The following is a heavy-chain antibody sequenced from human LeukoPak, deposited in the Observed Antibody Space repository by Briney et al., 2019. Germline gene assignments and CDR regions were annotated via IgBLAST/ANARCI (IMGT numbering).Heavy chain of an antibody. CDR1: GVSISSGGNS. CDR3: ARGDIVGGTFDR. Sequence: SETLSLTCAVSGVSISSGGNSWHWIRQPPGKSLEWIGYSYHSGNTYYNPSLMSRVTISIDRSMNQISLKLNSVTAADTAVYYCARGDIVGGTFDRWGQGALVTVSS. V-gene: IGHV4-30-2*01. D-gene: IGHD1-26*01. CDR2: SYHSGNT. J-gene: IGHJ4*02.